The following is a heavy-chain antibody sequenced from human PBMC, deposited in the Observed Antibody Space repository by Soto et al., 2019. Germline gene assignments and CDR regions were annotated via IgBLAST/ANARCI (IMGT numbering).Heavy chain of an antibody. V-gene: IGHV4-61*01. Sequence: SETLSLTCTVSGGSVSSGSYYWSWIRQPPGKGLEWIGYIYYSGSTNYNPSLKSRVTISVDTSKNQLSLKVNSVTAADTAVYYCASSRWGYFDYWGQGSPVTVSS. J-gene: IGHJ4*02. D-gene: IGHD7-27*01. CDR1: GGSVSSGSYY. CDR2: IYYSGST. CDR3: ASSRWGYFDY.